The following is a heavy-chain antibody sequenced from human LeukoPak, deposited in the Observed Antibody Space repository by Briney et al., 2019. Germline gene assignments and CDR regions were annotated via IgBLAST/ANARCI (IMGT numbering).Heavy chain of an antibody. CDR1: GGTFSSYA. CDR2: IIPIFGTA. J-gene: IGHJ4*02. CDR3: ARTRRYSSSWYDQYYFDY. Sequence: GASVKVSCKASGGTFSSYAISWVRQAPGQGLEWMGGIIPIFGTANYAQKFQGRLTITADESTSTAYMELSSLRSEDTAVYYCARTRRYSSSWYDQYYFDYWGQGTLVTVSS. V-gene: IGHV1-69*13. D-gene: IGHD6-13*01.